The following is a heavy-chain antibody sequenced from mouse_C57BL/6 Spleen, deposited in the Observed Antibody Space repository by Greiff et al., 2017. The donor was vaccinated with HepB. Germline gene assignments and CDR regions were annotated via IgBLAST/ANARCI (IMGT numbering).Heavy chain of an antibody. Sequence: EVHLVESGGDLVKPGGSLKLSCAASGFTFSSYGMSWVRQTPDKRLEWVATISSGGSYTYYPDSVKGRFTISRDNAKNTLYLQMSSLKSEDTAMYYCARQRDYYGSSYYFDYWGQGTTLTVSS. V-gene: IGHV5-6*01. D-gene: IGHD1-1*01. CDR3: ARQRDYYGSSYYFDY. CDR2: ISSGGSYT. J-gene: IGHJ2*01. CDR1: GFTFSSYG.